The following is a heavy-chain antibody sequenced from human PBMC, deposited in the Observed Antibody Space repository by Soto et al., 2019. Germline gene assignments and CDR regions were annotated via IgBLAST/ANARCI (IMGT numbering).Heavy chain of an antibody. CDR2: INHRGST. Sequence: SETLSLTCAVYGGSFSGYYWSWIRQSPGKGLEWIGEINHRGSTNYTPSLKSRVTISVDTSKNQVSLKLSSVTAADTAVYYCARTTAFVSGTYPPAHFDYWGQGTRGTVSS. CDR1: GGSFSGYY. J-gene: IGHJ4*02. V-gene: IGHV4-34*01. CDR3: ARTTAFVSGTYPPAHFDY. D-gene: IGHD3-16*01.